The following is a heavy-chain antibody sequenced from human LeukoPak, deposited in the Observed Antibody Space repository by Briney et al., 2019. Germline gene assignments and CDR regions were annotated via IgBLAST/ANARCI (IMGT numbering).Heavy chain of an antibody. CDR3: ATVSYQSGYAFDY. CDR2: IYYSGST. D-gene: IGHD3-22*01. J-gene: IGHJ4*02. V-gene: IGHV4-59*01. Sequence: SETLSLTCTVSGGSISSYYWNWIRQPPGKGLEWIGNIYYSGSTNYNPSLKSRVTISVDTSKNQFSLKLSSVTAADTAVYYCATVSYQSGYAFDYWGQGTLVTVSS. CDR1: GGSISSYY.